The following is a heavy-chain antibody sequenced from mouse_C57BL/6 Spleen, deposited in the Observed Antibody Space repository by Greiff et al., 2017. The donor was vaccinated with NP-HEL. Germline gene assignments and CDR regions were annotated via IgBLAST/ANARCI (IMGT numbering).Heavy chain of an antibody. CDR1: GYSFTGYF. J-gene: IGHJ3*01. Sequence: VQLQQSGPELVKPGDSVKISCKASGYSFTGYFMNWVMQSHGKSLEWIGRINPYNGDTFYYQKFKGKATLTVDKSSSTAHMELRSLTSEDSAVYYCARPLYDYDGAWFAYWGQGTLVTVSA. V-gene: IGHV1-20*01. D-gene: IGHD2-4*01. CDR2: INPYNGDT. CDR3: ARPLYDYDGAWFAY.